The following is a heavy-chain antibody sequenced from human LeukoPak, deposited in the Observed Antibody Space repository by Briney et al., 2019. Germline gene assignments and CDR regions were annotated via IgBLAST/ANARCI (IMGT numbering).Heavy chain of an antibody. CDR3: ARGGFYCGGDCYVDY. Sequence: TSETLSLTCAVYGGSFSPYYWSWIRQPPGKGLEWIGEINHSGSTNYNPSLKSRVTISVDTSRNQFSLRLSSVTAADTAVYYCARGGFYCGGDCYVDYWGQGTLVTVSS. D-gene: IGHD2-21*02. CDR2: INHSGST. J-gene: IGHJ4*02. V-gene: IGHV4-34*01. CDR1: GGSFSPYY.